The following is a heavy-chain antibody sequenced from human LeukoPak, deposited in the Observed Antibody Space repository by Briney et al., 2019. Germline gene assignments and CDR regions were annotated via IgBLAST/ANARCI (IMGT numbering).Heavy chain of an antibody. D-gene: IGHD2-2*02. J-gene: IGHJ5*02. CDR1: GYTFTGYY. V-gene: IGHV1-2*04. CDR2: INPNSGGT. CDR3: ARGGLGYCSSTSCYSENWFDP. Sequence: ASVKVSCKASGYTFTGYYLHWVRQAPGQGLEWMGWINPNSGGTTYAQKFQGWVTMTRDTSISTAYMELSRLRSDDTAVYYCARGGLGYCSSTSCYSENWFDPWGQGTLVTVSS.